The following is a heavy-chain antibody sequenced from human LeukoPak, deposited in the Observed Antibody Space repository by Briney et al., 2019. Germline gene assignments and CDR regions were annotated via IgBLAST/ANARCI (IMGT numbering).Heavy chain of an antibody. D-gene: IGHD1-26*01. Sequence: GGSLRLSCAASGFTFSSYGMSWVRQAPGKGLEWVSAISGSGGSTYYADSVKGRFTISRDNSKNTLYLQMNSLRAEDTAVYYCAKVRVGATLRYFDYWGQGTLVTVSS. J-gene: IGHJ4*02. CDR2: ISGSGGST. CDR3: AKVRVGATLRYFDY. CDR1: GFTFSSYG. V-gene: IGHV3-23*01.